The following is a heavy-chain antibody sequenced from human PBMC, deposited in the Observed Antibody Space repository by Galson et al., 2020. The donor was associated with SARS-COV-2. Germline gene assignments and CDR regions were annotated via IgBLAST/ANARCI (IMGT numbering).Heavy chain of an antibody. J-gene: IGHJ6*02. CDR1: GGSISSGGYY. CDR3: ARDLFMSAAGTPNYYYYYGMDV. D-gene: IGHD6-13*01. V-gene: IGHV4-31*03. CDR2: IYYSGST. Sequence: SETLSLTCTVSGGSISSGGYYWSWIRQHPGKGLEWIGYIYYSGSTYYNSSLKSRVTISVDTSKNQFSLKLSSVTAADTAVYYCARDLFMSAAGTPNYYYYYGMDVWGQGTTVTVSS.